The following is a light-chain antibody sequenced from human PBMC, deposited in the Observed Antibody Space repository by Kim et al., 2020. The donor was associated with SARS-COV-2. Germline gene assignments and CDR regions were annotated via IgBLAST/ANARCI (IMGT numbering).Light chain of an antibody. CDR1: QSITSG. CDR2: RVS. Sequence: TLSASVGDTVTITCRASQSITSGVAWYQQKPGKAPKLLIYRVSNLDSGVPSMFSGSGSGTHFTLTISSLQPDDFATYYCQQHNGFFGGGTKVDIK. J-gene: IGKJ4*01. V-gene: IGKV1-5*01. CDR3: QQHNGF.